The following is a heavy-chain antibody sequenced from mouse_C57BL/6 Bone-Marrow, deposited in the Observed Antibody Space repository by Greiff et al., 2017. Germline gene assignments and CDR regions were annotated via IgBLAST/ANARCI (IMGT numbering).Heavy chain of an antibody. CDR3: ARDYYSNDWFAY. CDR1: GSSFTGYY. D-gene: IGHD2-5*01. V-gene: IGHV1-42*01. Sequence: VQLQQSGPALVKPGASVKISCKASGSSFTGYYMNWVKQSPENRLEWIGESNPSTGGTTSNQRFKAKATLTVDKSSSTAYMQLKSLTSEDSAVYYCARDYYSNDWFAYWGQGTLDTVSA. CDR2: SNPSTGGT. J-gene: IGHJ3*01.